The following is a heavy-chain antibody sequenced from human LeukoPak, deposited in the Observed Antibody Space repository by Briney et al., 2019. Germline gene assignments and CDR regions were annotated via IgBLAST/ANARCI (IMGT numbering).Heavy chain of an antibody. V-gene: IGHV3-21*01. J-gene: IGHJ3*02. CDR1: GFTFSSYA. CDR3: ARDLYQWTNAFDI. D-gene: IGHD2-2*01. Sequence: GGSLRLSCTASGFTFSSYAMNWVRQAPGKGLEWVSSISSSSSYIYYADSLKGRFTISRDNAKNSLHLQMNSLRAEDTAVYYCARDLYQWTNAFDIWGQGTMVTVSS. CDR2: ISSSSSYI.